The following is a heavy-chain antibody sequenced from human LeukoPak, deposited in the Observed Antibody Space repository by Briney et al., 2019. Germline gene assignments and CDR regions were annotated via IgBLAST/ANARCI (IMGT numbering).Heavy chain of an antibody. CDR1: GFTFSSYA. V-gene: IGHV3-23*01. Sequence: GGSLRLSCAASGFTFSSYAMSWVRQAPGKGLEWVSVISGSGTNTDYADSVKGRFTISRDNSKNTLYLQMNSLRAEDTAVYYCAKETSYYDSSGEFDYWGQGTLVTVFS. CDR3: AKETSYYDSSGEFDY. D-gene: IGHD3-22*01. CDR2: ISGSGTNT. J-gene: IGHJ4*02.